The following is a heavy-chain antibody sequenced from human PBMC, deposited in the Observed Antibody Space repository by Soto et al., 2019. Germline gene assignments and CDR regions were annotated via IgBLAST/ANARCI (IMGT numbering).Heavy chain of an antibody. CDR2: INAGEGYT. CDR3: ARAISGYVT. J-gene: IGHJ5*02. Sequence: QVHLVQSGAEVKQPGASVRVSCKASGITYSTYAIHWVRQAPGQGLEWMGWINAGEGYTRYTQDFQGRVTLTTVTSASTTYMDLRKLTFEDTGVYYCARAISGYVTWGQGTQVTVSS. V-gene: IGHV1-3*01. D-gene: IGHD6-25*01. CDR1: GITYSTYA.